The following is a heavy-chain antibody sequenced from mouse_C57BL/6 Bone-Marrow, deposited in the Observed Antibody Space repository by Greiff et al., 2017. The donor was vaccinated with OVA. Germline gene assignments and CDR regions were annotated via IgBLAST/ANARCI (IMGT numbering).Heavy chain of an antibody. CDR1: GFTFSDYG. V-gene: IGHV5-17*01. CDR3: ARGVWYFDV. Sequence: DVTLVESGGGLVKPGGSLTLSCAASGFTFSDYGMHWVRQAPENGLEWVAYISSGSSTIYYADTVKGRFIISRDNAKNTLFLQMTSLRSEDTAMYYCARGVWYFDVWGTGTTVTVSS. CDR2: ISSGSSTI. J-gene: IGHJ1*03.